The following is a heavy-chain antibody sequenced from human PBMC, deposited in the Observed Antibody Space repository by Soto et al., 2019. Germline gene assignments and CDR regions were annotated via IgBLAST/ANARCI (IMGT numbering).Heavy chain of an antibody. Sequence: QVQLVQSGAEVKKPGASVKLSCKASGYTFINYYIHWVRQAPGQGLEWMGIFNPTSGSTNYAQKCRGRVTLNMDTSTRTVYMELSSLRVDDTDVYYCARDLAAGDYWGQGTLVTVSS. CDR1: GYTFINYY. V-gene: IGHV1-46*01. J-gene: IGHJ4*02. CDR3: ARDLAAGDY. D-gene: IGHD6-13*01. CDR2: FNPTSGST.